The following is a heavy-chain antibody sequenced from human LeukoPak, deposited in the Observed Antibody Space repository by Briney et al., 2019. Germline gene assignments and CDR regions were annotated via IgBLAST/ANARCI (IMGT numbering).Heavy chain of an antibody. CDR1: GFTFSSYG. Sequence: PGGSLRLSCAASGFTFSSYGMSWVRQAPGKGLEWVSAISGSGGSTYYADSVKGRFTISRDNSKNTLYLQMNSLRAEDTAVYYCAKDYYYGSGSRSYMDVWGKGTTVTISS. CDR2: ISGSGGST. CDR3: AKDYYYGSGSRSYMDV. J-gene: IGHJ6*03. D-gene: IGHD3-10*01. V-gene: IGHV3-23*01.